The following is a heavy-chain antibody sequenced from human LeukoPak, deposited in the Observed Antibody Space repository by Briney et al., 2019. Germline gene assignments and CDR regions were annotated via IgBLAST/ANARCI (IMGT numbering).Heavy chain of an antibody. Sequence: ASVKVSCKASGYTFTSYGIRWVRQAPGQGLEWMGWISAYNGNTNYAQKLQGRVTMTTDTSTSTAYMELRSLRSDDTAVYYCARVSVRYDSSGLFDYWGQGTLVTVSS. CDR3: ARVSVRYDSSGLFDY. CDR2: ISAYNGNT. V-gene: IGHV1-18*01. J-gene: IGHJ4*02. D-gene: IGHD3-22*01. CDR1: GYTFTSYG.